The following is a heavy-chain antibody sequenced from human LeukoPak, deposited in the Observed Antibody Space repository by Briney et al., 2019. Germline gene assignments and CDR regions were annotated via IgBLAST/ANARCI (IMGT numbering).Heavy chain of an antibody. D-gene: IGHD3-10*01. CDR3: ARGCNSGFPPSKH. J-gene: IGHJ1*01. V-gene: IGHV4-34*01. Sequence: PSETLSLTCAVYGGSFSGYYWTWIRQPPGKGLEWIGEINHSGSTNYNSSLKSRVTISIDTSKNQFSLRLSSVTAADTAVYYCARGCNSGFPPSKHWGQGTLVTVSS. CDR2: INHSGST. CDR1: GGSFSGYY.